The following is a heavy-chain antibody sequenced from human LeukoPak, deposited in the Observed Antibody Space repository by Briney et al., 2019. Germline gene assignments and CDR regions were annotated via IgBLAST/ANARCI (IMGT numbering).Heavy chain of an antibody. V-gene: IGHV3-23*01. J-gene: IGHJ4*02. CDR1: GFTFNTYA. Sequence: GGSLRLSCAASGFTFNTYAMSWVRQAPGKGLEWVSVISGDGGSTFYADSVKGRFTISRDNSKNTLYLQMNSLRAEDTAVYYCAKALPRPPNFDYWGQGTLVTVSS. CDR3: AKALPRPPNFDY. CDR2: ISGDGGST.